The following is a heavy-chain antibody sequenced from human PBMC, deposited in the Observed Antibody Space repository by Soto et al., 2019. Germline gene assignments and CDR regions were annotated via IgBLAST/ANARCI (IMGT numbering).Heavy chain of an antibody. Sequence: GGSLRLSCAASGFTFSSYGMHWVRQAPGKGLEWVAVIWYDGSNKYYADSVKGRFTISRDNSKNTLYLQMNSLRAEDTAVYYCARAALKAAAGTHFDYWGQGTLVTVSS. J-gene: IGHJ4*02. CDR1: GFTFSSYG. V-gene: IGHV3-33*01. D-gene: IGHD6-13*01. CDR2: IWYDGSNK. CDR3: ARAALKAAAGTHFDY.